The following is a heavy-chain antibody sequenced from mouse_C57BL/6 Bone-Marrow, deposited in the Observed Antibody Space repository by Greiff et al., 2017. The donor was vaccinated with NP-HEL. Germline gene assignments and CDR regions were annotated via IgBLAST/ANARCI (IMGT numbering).Heavy chain of an antibody. CDR3: ARSGYSNYGAWFAY. J-gene: IGHJ3*01. D-gene: IGHD2-5*01. CDR1: GYAFSSSW. CDR2: IYPGDGDT. V-gene: IGHV1-82*01. Sequence: VKLQESGPELVKPGASVKISCKASGYAFSSSWMNWVKQRPGKGLEWIGRIYPGDGDTNYNGQFKGKATLTADKSSSTAYMQLSSLTSEDSAVYFCARSGYSNYGAWFAYWGQGTLVTVSA.